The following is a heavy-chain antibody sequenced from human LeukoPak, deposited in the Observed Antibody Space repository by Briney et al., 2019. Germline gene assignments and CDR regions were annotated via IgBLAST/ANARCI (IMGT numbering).Heavy chain of an antibody. CDR2: IIPIFGIA. CDR3: ARAGSGDYYYYGMDV. D-gene: IGHD3-10*01. V-gene: IGHV1-69*04. CDR1: GGTFSSYA. J-gene: IGHJ6*02. Sequence: SVKASCKASGGTFSSYAISWVRQAPGQGLEWMGRIIPIFGIANYAQKFQGRVTITADKSTSTAYMELSSLRSEDTAVYYCARAGSGDYYYYGMDVWGQGTTVTVSS.